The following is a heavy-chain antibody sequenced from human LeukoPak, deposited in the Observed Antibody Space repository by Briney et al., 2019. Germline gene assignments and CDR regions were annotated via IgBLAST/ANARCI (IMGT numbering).Heavy chain of an antibody. D-gene: IGHD2-2*02. CDR3: ARQTGGYCTGTTCYTYDY. J-gene: IGHJ4*02. CDR1: GGSIRSDSYY. Sequence: SETQSLTCTVSGGSIRSDSYYWGWIRQPPGKGLEWIGSVFYSGYTFYNPSLKSRVTISIDTTKNQFSLNLTSVTAADTAVYYCARQTGGYCTGTTCYTYDYWGQGTLVTVSS. V-gene: IGHV4-39*01. CDR2: VFYSGYT.